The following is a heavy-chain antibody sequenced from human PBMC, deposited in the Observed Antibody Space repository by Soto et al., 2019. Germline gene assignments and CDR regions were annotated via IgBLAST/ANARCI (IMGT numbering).Heavy chain of an antibody. V-gene: IGHV3-23*01. J-gene: IGHJ5*01. CDR2: IRGNGSST. D-gene: IGHD2-21*01. CDR3: FPKEGHCDLFDS. CDR1: SCTLRSWA. Sequence: GLCLVRSWGPSSCTLRSWAISSARLARGQRLEGCPAIRGNGSSTYYADSVKGRFTISRDNSKNTLYLQMNSLRAEDTAVYYCFPKEGHCDLFDSW.